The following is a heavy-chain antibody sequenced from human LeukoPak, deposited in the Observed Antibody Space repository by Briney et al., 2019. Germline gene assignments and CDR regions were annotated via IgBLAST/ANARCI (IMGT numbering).Heavy chain of an antibody. CDR3: ARPLYSSGWYDRIDY. D-gene: IGHD6-19*01. V-gene: IGHV4-34*01. Sequence: KPSETLSLTCAVYGGSFSGYYWGWIRQPPGKGLEWIGEINHSGSTNYNPSLKSRVTISVDTSKNQFSLKLSSVTAADTAVYYCARPLYSSGWYDRIDYWGQGTLVTVSS. CDR2: INHSGST. CDR1: GGSFSGYY. J-gene: IGHJ4*02.